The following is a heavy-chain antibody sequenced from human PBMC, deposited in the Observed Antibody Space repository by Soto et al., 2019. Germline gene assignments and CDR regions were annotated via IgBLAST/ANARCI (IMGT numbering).Heavy chain of an antibody. V-gene: IGHV3-66*01. D-gene: IGHD3-3*01. CDR2: IYSGGST. Sequence: PGGSLRLSCAASGFTVSSNYMSWVRQAPGKGLEWVSVIYSGGSTYYADSVKGRFTISRDNSKNTLYLQMNSLRAEDTPVYYCAYTPLEVDYYYYYSMDVWDKGTSLTLSS. CDR3: AYTPLEVDYYYYYSMDV. J-gene: IGHJ6*03. CDR1: GFTVSSNY.